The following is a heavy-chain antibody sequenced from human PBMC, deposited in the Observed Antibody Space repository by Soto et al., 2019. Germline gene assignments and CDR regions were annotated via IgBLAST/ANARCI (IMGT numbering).Heavy chain of an antibody. Sequence: GGSLRLSCAASGFTFSSYAMSWVRQAPGKGLEWVSAISGSGGSTYYADSVKGRFTISRDNSKNTLYLQMNSLRAEDTAVYYCANFAIAVAGTSSHDAFDIWGQGTMVTVSS. J-gene: IGHJ3*02. CDR1: GFTFSSYA. D-gene: IGHD6-19*01. V-gene: IGHV3-23*01. CDR2: ISGSGGST. CDR3: ANFAIAVAGTSSHDAFDI.